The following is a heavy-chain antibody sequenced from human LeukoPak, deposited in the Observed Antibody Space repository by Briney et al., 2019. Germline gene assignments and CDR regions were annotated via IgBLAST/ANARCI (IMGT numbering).Heavy chain of an antibody. Sequence: PSETLSLTCAVYGGSFSGYYWSWIRQPPGKGLEWIGEINHSGNTNYNPSLKSRVTLSVDTSKNQFSLKLSSVTAADTAVYYCARHKDYYYSYMDVWGKGTTVTISS. CDR1: GGSFSGYY. CDR2: INHSGNT. CDR3: ARHKDYYYSYMDV. J-gene: IGHJ6*03. V-gene: IGHV4-34*01.